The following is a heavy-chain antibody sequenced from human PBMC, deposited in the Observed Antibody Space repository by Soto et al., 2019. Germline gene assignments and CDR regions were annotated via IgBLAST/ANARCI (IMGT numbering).Heavy chain of an antibody. V-gene: IGHV2-5*02. CDR3: ARYFFGSSDYSPWDYGMGV. D-gene: IGHD3-22*01. Sequence: QITLKESGPTLVKPTQTLTLTCTLSGFSLSTSGVGVGRIRQNPEQALEWLALIYWDADKRYSPSHKSRLTISQDNSKNQVVRTMTNMHPVDTATYYWARYFFGSSDYSPWDYGMGVWGQWTTVTVS. CDR2: IYWDADK. CDR1: GFSLSTSGVG. J-gene: IGHJ6*02.